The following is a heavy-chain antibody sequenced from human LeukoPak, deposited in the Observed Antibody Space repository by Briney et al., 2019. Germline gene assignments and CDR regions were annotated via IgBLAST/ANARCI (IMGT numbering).Heavy chain of an antibody. D-gene: IGHD3-9*01. J-gene: IGHJ4*02. CDR2: IWYDGSNQ. Sequence: PGGSLRLSCAASGFTFSSFGMHWVRQAPGKGLEWVAIIWYDGSNQYYADSVKGRFTISRDNSKNTLYLQMNSLRAEDTAVYYCARDILTGYYQDWGQGTLVIASS. V-gene: IGHV3-33*08. CDR3: ARDILTGYYQD. CDR1: GFTFSSFG.